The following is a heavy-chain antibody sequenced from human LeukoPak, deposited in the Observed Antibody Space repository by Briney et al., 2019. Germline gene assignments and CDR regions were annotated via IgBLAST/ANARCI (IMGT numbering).Heavy chain of an antibody. V-gene: IGHV1-18*01. Sequence: ASVKVSCKASGYTFTSYGISWVRQAPGQGLEWMGWISAYNGNTNYAQKLQGRVTMTTDTSTSTAYMELRSLRSDDTAVYYCARDLSKQQLVFFDPWGQGTLVTVSS. CDR1: GYTFTSYG. CDR2: ISAYNGNT. J-gene: IGHJ5*02. D-gene: IGHD6-13*01. CDR3: ARDLSKQQLVFFDP.